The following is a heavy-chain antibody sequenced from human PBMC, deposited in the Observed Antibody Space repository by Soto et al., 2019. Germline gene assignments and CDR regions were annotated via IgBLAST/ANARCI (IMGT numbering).Heavy chain of an antibody. D-gene: IGHD6-19*01. CDR1: GFSLSSTRMA. J-gene: IGHJ4*02. CDR3: AHIVVAGIGYYLDY. CDR2: IYWDDDK. V-gene: IGHV2-5*02. Sequence: QITLKESGPTLVKPTQTLTLTCTFSGFSLSSTRMAVGWIRQPPGKALEGLALIYWDDDKRYSPFLKSRLTITQQTSKNQVVLTMSNMDPVDTARYNCAHIVVAGIGYYLDYWGPGTPITVSS.